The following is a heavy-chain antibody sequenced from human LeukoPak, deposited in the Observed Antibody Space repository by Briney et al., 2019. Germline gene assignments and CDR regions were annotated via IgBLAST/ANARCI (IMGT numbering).Heavy chain of an antibody. CDR1: GGTFSSYA. CDR3: AKNDIAPRPWGYYFDS. V-gene: IGHV1-69*05. D-gene: IGHD3-9*01. CDR2: IIPIFGTA. J-gene: IGHJ4*02. Sequence: GASVEVSCKASGGTFSSYAISWVRQAPGQGLEWMGGIIPIFGTANYAQKFQGRVTITTDESTSAAYMELSSLRSEDTAVYYCAKNDIAPRPWGYYFDSGAREPW.